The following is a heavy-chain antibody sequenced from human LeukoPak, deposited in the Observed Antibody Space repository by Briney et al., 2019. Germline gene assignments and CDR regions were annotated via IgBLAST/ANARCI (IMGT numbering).Heavy chain of an antibody. V-gene: IGHV3-21*01. CDR2: ISSSSSYI. CDR1: GFTFSSYS. Sequence: GGSLRLSCAASGFTFSSYSMNWVRQAPGKGLEWVSSISSSSSYIYYADSVKGRFTISRDNAKNSLYLQMNSLRAEGTAVYYCARDRIVGATRASGLDYWGQGTLVTVSS. D-gene: IGHD1-26*01. CDR3: ARDRIVGATRASGLDY. J-gene: IGHJ4*02.